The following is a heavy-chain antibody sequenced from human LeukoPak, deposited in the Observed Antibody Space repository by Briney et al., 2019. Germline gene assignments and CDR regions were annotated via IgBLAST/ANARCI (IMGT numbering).Heavy chain of an antibody. V-gene: IGHV4-34*01. CDR1: GGSFSGYS. D-gene: IGHD5-12*01. CDR3: ARYPWLRRNYFDY. J-gene: IGHJ4*02. Sequence: SETLSLTCAVYGGSFSGYSWNWIRQPPGKGLEWIGEINHSGSTNYNPSLKSRVTISIDTSKNQFSLSLSSVTAADTAVYYCARYPWLRRNYFDYWGQGTLVTVSS. CDR2: INHSGST.